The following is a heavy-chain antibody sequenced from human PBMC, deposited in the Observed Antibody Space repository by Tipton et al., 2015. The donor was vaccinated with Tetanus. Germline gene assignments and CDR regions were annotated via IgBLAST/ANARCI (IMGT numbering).Heavy chain of an antibody. V-gene: IGHV3-23*01. D-gene: IGHD4-17*01. CDR2: ISGNGRRT. CDR1: GFTFSGYA. Sequence: SLRLSCATSGFTFSGYAMSWVRQAPGKGLEWVSMISGNGRRTIYADSVKGRFTTSRDSSENTLYLQMNSLRAEDTAVYLCARGFTPYGSARYFDSWGLGTPVTVS. J-gene: IGHJ4*02. CDR3: ARGFTPYGSARYFDS.